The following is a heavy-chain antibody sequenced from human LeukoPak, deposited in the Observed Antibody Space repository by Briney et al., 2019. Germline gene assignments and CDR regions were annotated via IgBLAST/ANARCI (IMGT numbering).Heavy chain of an antibody. CDR1: GGSFSGYY. CDR2: INHSGST. CDR3: ARVGSGWYSGAFDI. V-gene: IGHV4-34*01. J-gene: IGHJ3*02. Sequence: SETLSLTCAVYGGSFSGYYWSWIRQPPGKGLEWIGEINHSGSTNYNPSLKSRVTISVDTSKNQFSLKLSSVTAADTAVYYCARVGSGWYSGAFDIWGQGTMVTVSS. D-gene: IGHD6-19*01.